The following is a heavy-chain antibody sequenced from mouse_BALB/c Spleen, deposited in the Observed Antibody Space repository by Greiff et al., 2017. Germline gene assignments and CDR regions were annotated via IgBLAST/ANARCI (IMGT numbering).Heavy chain of an antibody. CDR1: GFSLTSYG. V-gene: IGHV2-9*02. D-gene: IGHD2-1*01. CDR3: AREQGNYGNSYAMDY. CDR2: IWAGGST. J-gene: IGHJ4*01. Sequence: VQLKESGPGLVAPSQSLSITCTVSGFSLTSYGVHWVRQPPGKGLEWLGVIWAGGSTNYNSALMSRLSISKDNSKSQVFLKMNSLQTDDTAMYYCAREQGNYGNSYAMDYWGQGTSVTVSS.